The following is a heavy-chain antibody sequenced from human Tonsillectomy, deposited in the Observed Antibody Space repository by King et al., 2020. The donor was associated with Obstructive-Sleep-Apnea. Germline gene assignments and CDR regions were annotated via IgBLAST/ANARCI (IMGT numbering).Heavy chain of an antibody. J-gene: IGHJ4*02. V-gene: IGHV3-66*01. CDR3: ARDWSGRLDY. Sequence: VQLVESGGGLVQPGGSLRLSCAASGFTVSSNYMSWVRQAPGKGLEWVSVIYSGGSTYYADSGKGRFTISRDNSKNTLYLQMNSLRDEDTAVYYCARDWSGRLDYWGQGTLVTVSS. CDR1: GFTVSSNY. CDR2: IYSGGST. D-gene: IGHD3-10*01.